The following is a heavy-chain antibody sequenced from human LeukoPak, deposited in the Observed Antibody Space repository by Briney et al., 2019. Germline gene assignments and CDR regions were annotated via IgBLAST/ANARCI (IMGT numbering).Heavy chain of an antibody. Sequence: SETLSLTCAVNGGSFSGYYWSWIRQPPGKGLEWIGEINRSGSTNYNPSLKSRVTISVDTSKNQFSLKLSSVTAADTAVYYCARRVPAATFDYWGQGTLVTVSS. J-gene: IGHJ4*02. V-gene: IGHV4-34*01. D-gene: IGHD2-2*01. CDR3: ARRVPAATFDY. CDR1: GGSFSGYY. CDR2: INRSGST.